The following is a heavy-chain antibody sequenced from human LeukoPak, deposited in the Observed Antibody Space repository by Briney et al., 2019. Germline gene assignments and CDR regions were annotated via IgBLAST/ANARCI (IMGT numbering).Heavy chain of an antibody. CDR2: IYYSGST. J-gene: IGHJ4*02. D-gene: IGHD3-22*01. CDR3: ARLPYDSSGQLDY. V-gene: IGHV4-59*04. CDR1: GGSISSYY. Sequence: SETLSLTCTVSGGSISSYYWSWIRQPPGMGLEWIGYIYYSGSTYYNPSLKSRVTISVDTSKNQFSLKLSSVTAADTAVYYCARLPYDSSGQLDYWGQGTLVTVSS.